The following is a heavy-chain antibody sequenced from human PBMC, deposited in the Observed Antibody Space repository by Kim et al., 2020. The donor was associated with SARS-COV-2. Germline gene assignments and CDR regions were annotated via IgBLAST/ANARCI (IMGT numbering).Heavy chain of an antibody. CDR3: ARGRYGDYKYYYYGMDV. D-gene: IGHD4-17*01. Sequence: SVKVSCKASGGTFSSYAISWVRQAPGQGLEWMGGIIPIFGTANYAQKFQGRVTITADKSTSTAYMELSSLRSEDTAVYYCARGRYGDYKYYYYGMDVCGQGTTVTVSS. CDR2: IIPIFGTA. CDR1: GGTFSSYA. J-gene: IGHJ6*02. V-gene: IGHV1-69*06.